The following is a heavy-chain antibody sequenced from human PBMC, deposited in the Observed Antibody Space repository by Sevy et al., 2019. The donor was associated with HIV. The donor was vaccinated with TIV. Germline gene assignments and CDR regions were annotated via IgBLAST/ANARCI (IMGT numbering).Heavy chain of an antibody. Sequence: ASVKVSCKASGYTFTSYGISWVRQAPGQGLEWMGWISAYNGNTNYAQKLQGRVTMTTDTSTSTAYMELRSLRSDETAVYYCARAVTRVVVPAAISPLYGMDVWGQGTTVTVSS. D-gene: IGHD2-2*01. CDR2: ISAYNGNT. J-gene: IGHJ6*02. CDR1: GYTFTSYG. V-gene: IGHV1-18*01. CDR3: ARAVTRVVVPAAISPLYGMDV.